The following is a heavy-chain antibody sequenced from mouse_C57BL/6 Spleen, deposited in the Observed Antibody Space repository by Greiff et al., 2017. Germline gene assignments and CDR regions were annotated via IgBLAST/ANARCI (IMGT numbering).Heavy chain of an antibody. CDR3: ARGHYEIGLDY. CDR1: GYTFTSYW. J-gene: IGHJ2*01. D-gene: IGHD1-1*01. CDR2: IHPNSGST. Sequence: QVQLQQPGAELVKPGASVKLSCTASGYTFTSYWMHWVKQRPGQGLEWIGMIHPNSGSTNYNEKFKSKATLTVDNTSHTAYMQLSSLTSADSAVYCCARGHYEIGLDYWGQGTTLTVSS. V-gene: IGHV1-64*01.